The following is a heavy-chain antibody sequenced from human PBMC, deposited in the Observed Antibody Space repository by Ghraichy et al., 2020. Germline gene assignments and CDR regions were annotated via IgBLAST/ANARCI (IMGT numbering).Heavy chain of an antibody. J-gene: IGHJ1*01. CDR1: GYTFTNYG. D-gene: IGHD6-19*01. Sequence: ASVKVSCKASGYTFTNYGITWVRQAPGQGLEWMGWITTSNGNTHSAQKLQGRVTMTTDTSTSTVYMELRSLRSDDTAVYYCARLRPSGWYAEYFQHWGQGTLVTVSS. CDR2: ITTSNGNT. V-gene: IGHV1-18*04. CDR3: ARLRPSGWYAEYFQH.